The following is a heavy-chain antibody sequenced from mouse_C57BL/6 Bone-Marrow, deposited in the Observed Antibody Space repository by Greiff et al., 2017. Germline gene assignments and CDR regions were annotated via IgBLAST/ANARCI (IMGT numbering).Heavy chain of an antibody. V-gene: IGHV1-54*01. Sequence: QVQLQQSGAGLVRPGTSVKVSCKASGYAFTNYLIEWVKQRPGQGLEWIGVINPGSGGTNYNEKFKGKATLTADKSSSTAYMQLSSLTSEDSAVYFCASLSQAEFAYWGQGTLVTVSA. D-gene: IGHD3-2*02. CDR1: GYAFTNYL. J-gene: IGHJ3*01. CDR3: ASLSQAEFAY. CDR2: INPGSGGT.